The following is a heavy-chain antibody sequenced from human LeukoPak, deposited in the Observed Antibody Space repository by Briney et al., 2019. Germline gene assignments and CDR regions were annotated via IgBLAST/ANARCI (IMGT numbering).Heavy chain of an antibody. CDR2: INPSGGST. D-gene: IGHD2-15*01. CDR3: ARERYCSGGSCYSYYYYGMDV. V-gene: IGHV1-46*01. Sequence: ASVEVSCKASGYTFTSYGISWVRQAPGQGLEWMGIINPSGGSTSYAQKFQGRVTMTRDTSTSTVYMELSSPRSEDTAVYYCARERYCSGGSCYSYYYYGMDVWGQGTTVTVSS. CDR1: GYTFTSYG. J-gene: IGHJ6*02.